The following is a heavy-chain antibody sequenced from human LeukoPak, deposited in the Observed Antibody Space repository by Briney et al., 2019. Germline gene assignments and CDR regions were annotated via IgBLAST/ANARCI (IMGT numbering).Heavy chain of an antibody. Sequence: SVKVSCKASGGTFSSYAFSWVRQAPGQGLEWMGGIIPIVGTTNYAQMFQGRVTITADESTSTAYMELSSLRSEDTAMYYCARGGYYYDSSGYSHLPDYWGQGTLVTVSA. D-gene: IGHD3-22*01. V-gene: IGHV1-69*13. CDR1: GGTFSSYA. CDR3: ARGGYYYDSSGYSHLPDY. J-gene: IGHJ4*02. CDR2: IIPIVGTT.